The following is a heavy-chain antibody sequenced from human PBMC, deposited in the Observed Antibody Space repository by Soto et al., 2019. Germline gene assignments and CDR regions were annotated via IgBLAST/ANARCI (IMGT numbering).Heavy chain of an antibody. Sequence: QVQLVQSGAEVKKPGSSVKVSCKASGGTFSSYTISWVRQAPGQGLEWRGRIIPILGIANYAQKFQGRVTIYADKSTSTAYMELSSLRSEDTAVYYCARAPDCSSTSCYLWFDPWGQGTLVTVSS. D-gene: IGHD2-2*01. CDR3: ARAPDCSSTSCYLWFDP. J-gene: IGHJ5*02. CDR1: GGTFSSYT. V-gene: IGHV1-69*02. CDR2: IIPILGIA.